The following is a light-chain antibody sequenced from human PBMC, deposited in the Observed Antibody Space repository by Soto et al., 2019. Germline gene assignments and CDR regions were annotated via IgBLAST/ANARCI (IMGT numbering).Light chain of an antibody. CDR2: DNN. J-gene: IGLJ2*01. Sequence: QSVLTQPPSVSAAPGQKVTISCSGSSSNIGNNYVSWYQQLPETAPKFLIYDNNKRPSGIPDRFSGSKSGTSATLGITGLQTGDEADYYCGTWDSSLSAVVFGGGTKLTVL. V-gene: IGLV1-51*01. CDR1: SSNIGNNY. CDR3: GTWDSSLSAVV.